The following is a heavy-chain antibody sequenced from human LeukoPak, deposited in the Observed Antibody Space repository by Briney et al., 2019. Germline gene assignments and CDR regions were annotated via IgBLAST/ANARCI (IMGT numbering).Heavy chain of an antibody. Sequence: NPAGSLRLSCTASGCTFSSSTMNWVRQAPGKGLEWVSSISSTSTSINYADSVRGRFTISRDNAKNSLYLQMSSLRAEDTAVYYCARSLEVDPWGQGTLATVSS. CDR3: ARSLEVDP. CDR1: GCTFSSST. J-gene: IGHJ5*02. CDR2: ISSTSTSI. V-gene: IGHV3-21*01.